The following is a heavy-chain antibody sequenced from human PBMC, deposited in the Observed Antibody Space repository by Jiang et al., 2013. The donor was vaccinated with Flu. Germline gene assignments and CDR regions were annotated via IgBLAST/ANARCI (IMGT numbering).Heavy chain of an antibody. Sequence: GAEVKKPGESLKISCKGSGYNFTIYWIAWVRQMPGKGLEWMGIIYPGDSDTKYSPSFQGQVTISADKSITTAYLQWSSLKASDTAMYYCASHLTKPRSFDIWGQGTMVTVSS. CDR2: IYPGDSDT. V-gene: IGHV5-51*01. CDR1: GYNFTIYW. CDR3: ASHLTKPRSFDI. D-gene: IGHD1-14*01. J-gene: IGHJ3*02.